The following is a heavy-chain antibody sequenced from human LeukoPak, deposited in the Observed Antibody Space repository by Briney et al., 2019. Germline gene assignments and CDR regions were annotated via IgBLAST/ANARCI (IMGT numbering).Heavy chain of an antibody. CDR1: GGSISNYY. V-gene: IGHV4-59*08. CDR2: FYYSGST. D-gene: IGHD1-26*01. CDR3: ARGWGYFDY. J-gene: IGHJ4*02. Sequence: PSETQSLTCTVSGGSISNYYWSWIRQPPGKGLEWIGYFYYSGSTNYNPSLKSPVTISVDTSKNQLSLQLNSVTAADTAVYYCARGWGYFDYWGQGTLVTVSS.